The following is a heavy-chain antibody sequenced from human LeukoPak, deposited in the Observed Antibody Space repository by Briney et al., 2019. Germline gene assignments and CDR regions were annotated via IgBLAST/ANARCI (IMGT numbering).Heavy chain of an antibody. CDR1: GYTFTGYY. V-gene: IGHV1-2*02. Sequence: ASVEVSCKASGYTFTGYYMRWVRQAPGQGLEWMGWINPNSGGTNYAQKFQGRVTMTRDTSISTAYMELSRLRSDDAAVYYCARKGRGYSYGNPFYYYYYGMDVWGQGTTVTVSS. J-gene: IGHJ6*02. CDR2: INPNSGGT. D-gene: IGHD5-18*01. CDR3: ARKGRGYSYGNPFYYYYYGMDV.